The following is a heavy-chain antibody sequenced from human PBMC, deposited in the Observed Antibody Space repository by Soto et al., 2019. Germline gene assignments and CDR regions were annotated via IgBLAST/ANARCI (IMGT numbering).Heavy chain of an antibody. J-gene: IGHJ4*02. Sequence: QVQLQESGPGLVKPSETLSLTCTVSGGSISSYYWSWIRQPPGKGLEWIGYIYYSGSTNYNPSLKSRVTISVDTSKNQFSLKLSSVTAADTAVYYCARDQRAANYYDSSFFDYWGQGTLVTVSS. CDR2: IYYSGST. CDR3: ARDQRAANYYDSSFFDY. CDR1: GGSISSYY. V-gene: IGHV4-59*01. D-gene: IGHD3-22*01.